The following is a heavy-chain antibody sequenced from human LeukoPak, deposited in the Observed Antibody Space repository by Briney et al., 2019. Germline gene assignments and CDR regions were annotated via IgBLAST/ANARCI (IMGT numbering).Heavy chain of an antibody. CDR1: GGSISNYF. CDR2: ISYNGRT. J-gene: IGHJ5*02. Sequence: SETLSLTCTVSGGSISNYFWSWIRQSPGKGLEWIGYISYNGRTNYNPSLKSRVIISVDTSKSQFSLNLSSVTAADTAVYYCARDAYRGVNQFDPRGQGTLVTVSS. D-gene: IGHD3-10*01. V-gene: IGHV4-59*01. CDR3: ARDAYRGVNQFDP.